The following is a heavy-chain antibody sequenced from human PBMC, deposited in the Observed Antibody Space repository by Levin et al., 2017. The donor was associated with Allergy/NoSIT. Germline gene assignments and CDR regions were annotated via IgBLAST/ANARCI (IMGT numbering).Heavy chain of an antibody. CDR3: ARIYDSSGYYSGVGTLDI. D-gene: IGHD3-22*01. J-gene: IGHJ3*02. V-gene: IGHV3-7*01. CDR1: VFTFSAYW. Sequence: GESLKISCEASVFTFSAYWMTWVRQAPGKGLEWVASIDQDENEKYYVESVKGRFTISRDNAKNALYLQMNSLRAEDTAVYYCARIYDSSGYYSGVGTLDIWGQGTRVTVSS. CDR2: IDQDENEK.